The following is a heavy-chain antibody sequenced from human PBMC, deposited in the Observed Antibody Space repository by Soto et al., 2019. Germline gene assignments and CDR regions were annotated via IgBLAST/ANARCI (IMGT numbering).Heavy chain of an antibody. J-gene: IGHJ4*02. CDR1: GFTFSIYS. D-gene: IGHD6-19*01. CDR2: ISASSSSI. Sequence: PVGSLRLSCAASGFTFSIYSMNWVRQAPGKGLEWVSYISASSSSIYDADSVKGRFTISRDNAKNSLYLQMKSLRDEDTAVYYCARGSSGWYDYWGQGTQVTVSS. V-gene: IGHV3-48*02. CDR3: ARGSSGWYDY.